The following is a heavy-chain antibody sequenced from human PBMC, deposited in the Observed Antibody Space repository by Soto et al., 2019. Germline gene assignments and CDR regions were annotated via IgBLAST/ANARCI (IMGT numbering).Heavy chain of an antibody. Sequence: VQLLESGGGLVQPGGSLRLSCAASGFIFSSYAITWVRQAPGKGLEWVSVISGSDGSTDYADFVKGRFANSRDNSKNPVFLKLNSLRAEHTAEYYCAKGGDVVGVDCAMGMLYFDYWGQGTPVTVSS. J-gene: IGHJ4*02. D-gene: IGHD2-15*01. CDR3: AKGGDVVGVDCAMGMLYFDY. CDR2: ISGSDGST. V-gene: IGHV3-23*01. CDR1: GFIFSSYA.